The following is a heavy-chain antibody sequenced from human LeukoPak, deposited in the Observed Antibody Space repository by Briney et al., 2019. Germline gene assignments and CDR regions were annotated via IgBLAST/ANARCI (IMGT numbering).Heavy chain of an antibody. CDR1: GFTFSDYY. J-gene: IGHJ6*03. Sequence: NPGGSLRLSCAASGFTFSDYYMTWIRQAPGKGLEWVSYITSSGSTVYYADSVWGRFTISRDNAKNSLYLQMNSLRAEDTAVYYCAKRYSSGFYYMDVWGKGTTVTVSS. V-gene: IGHV3-11*04. CDR3: AKRYSSGFYYMDV. CDR2: ITSSGSTV. D-gene: IGHD6-19*01.